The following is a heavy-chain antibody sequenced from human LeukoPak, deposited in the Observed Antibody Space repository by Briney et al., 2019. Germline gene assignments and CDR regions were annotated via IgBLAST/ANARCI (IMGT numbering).Heavy chain of an antibody. CDR3: AREHYDSSGHWYYFDY. CDR1: GGSITSYY. V-gene: IGHV4-59*01. D-gene: IGHD3-22*01. J-gene: IGHJ4*02. Sequence: TSETLSLTCTVSGGSITSYYWSWIRQPPGKGLEWIGYIYYSGSTSYNPSLKSRVTISVDTSKNQFSLKLSSVTAADTAVYYCAREHYDSSGHWYYFDYWGQGTLVTVSS. CDR2: IYYSGST.